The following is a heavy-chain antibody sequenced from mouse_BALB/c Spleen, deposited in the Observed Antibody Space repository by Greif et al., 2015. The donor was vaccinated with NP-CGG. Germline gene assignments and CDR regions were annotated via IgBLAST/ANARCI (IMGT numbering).Heavy chain of an antibody. CDR1: GFTFSSFG. Sequence: EVQLVESGGGLVQPGGSRKLSCAASGFTFSSFGMHWVRQAPEKGLEWVAYISSGSSTIYYADTVKGRFTISRDNPKNTLFLQMTRLRSEDTAMYYCARDWEGGYFDYWGQGTTLTVSS. CDR2: ISSGSSTI. V-gene: IGHV5-17*02. CDR3: ARDWEGGYFDY. D-gene: IGHD4-1*01. J-gene: IGHJ2*01.